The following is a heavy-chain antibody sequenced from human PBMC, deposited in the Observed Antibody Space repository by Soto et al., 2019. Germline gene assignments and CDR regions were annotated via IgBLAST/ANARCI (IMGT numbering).Heavy chain of an antibody. CDR2: IYYSGST. Sequence: SETLSLTCTVSGGSISSGGYYWSWIRQHPGKGLEWIGYIYYSGSTYYNPSLKSRVTISVDTSKNQFSLKLSSVTAADTAVYYCARHCSGGSCYYGFDPRGQGTLVTVSS. CDR3: ARHCSGGSCYYGFDP. V-gene: IGHV4-31*03. D-gene: IGHD2-15*01. CDR1: GGSISSGGYY. J-gene: IGHJ5*02.